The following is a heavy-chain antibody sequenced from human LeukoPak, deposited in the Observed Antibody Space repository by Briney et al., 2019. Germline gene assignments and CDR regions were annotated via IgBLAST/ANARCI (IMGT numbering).Heavy chain of an antibody. D-gene: IGHD3-16*01. CDR2: ISSDSSYI. CDR3: ARDPMSKLRFAPFDY. V-gene: IGHV3-21*01. CDR1: GFTFSSYS. J-gene: IGHJ4*02. Sequence: GGSLRLSCAASGFTFSSYSMNWVRQAPGKGLECVSSISSDSSYIYYADSVKGRFTISRDNAKNSLYLKMNSLRAEDTALYYCARDPMSKLRFAPFDYWGQGTLVTVSS.